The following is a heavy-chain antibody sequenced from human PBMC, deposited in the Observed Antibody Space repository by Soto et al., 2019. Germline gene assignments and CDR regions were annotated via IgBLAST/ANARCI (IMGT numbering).Heavy chain of an antibody. CDR2: ISYDGSNK. D-gene: IGHD2-15*01. CDR1: GFTFSSYG. CDR3: AKAGSGGSCDY. Sequence: GGSLRLSCAASGFTFSSYGMHWVRQAPGKGLEWVAVISYDGSNKYYADSVKGRFTISRDNSKNTLYLQMNSLRAEDTAVYYCAKAGSGGSCDYWGQGTLVTV. J-gene: IGHJ4*02. V-gene: IGHV3-30*18.